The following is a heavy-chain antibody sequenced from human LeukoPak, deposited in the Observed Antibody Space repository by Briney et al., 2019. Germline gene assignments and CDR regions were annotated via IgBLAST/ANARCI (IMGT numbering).Heavy chain of an antibody. Sequence: PGGSLRLSCAASGFAFSNSWMTWVRQAPGKGLEWVANINHDGSEKYYVDSMKGRFTISRDNVKNSLYLQVNSLRAEDTAVYYCARVQSGDYLDYWGQGTLVTVSS. D-gene: IGHD4-11*01. J-gene: IGHJ4*02. CDR1: GFAFSNSW. CDR3: ARVQSGDYLDY. CDR2: INHDGSEK. V-gene: IGHV3-7*01.